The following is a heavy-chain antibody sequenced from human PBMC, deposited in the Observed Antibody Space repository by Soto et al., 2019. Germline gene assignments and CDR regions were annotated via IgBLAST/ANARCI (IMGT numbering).Heavy chain of an antibody. D-gene: IGHD1-26*01. Sequence: QVQLQESGPGLVKPSQTLSLTCTVSGGSISSGGYYWSWIRQHPGKVLEWIGYIYYSGRTYYNPYLKRRVTISVDPSKNQFSLKLSSVTAADTAVYYWARDIGVRELNWFDPWGQGTLVTVSS. V-gene: IGHV4-31*03. CDR1: GGSISSGGYY. CDR3: ARDIGVRELNWFDP. CDR2: IYYSGRT. J-gene: IGHJ5*02.